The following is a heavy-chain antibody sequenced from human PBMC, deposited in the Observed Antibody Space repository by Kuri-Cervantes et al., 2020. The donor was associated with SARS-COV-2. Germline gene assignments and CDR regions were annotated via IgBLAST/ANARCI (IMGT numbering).Heavy chain of an antibody. J-gene: IGHJ4*02. CDR2: ISGSGGST. CDR1: GFTFSSYA. CDR3: ATDPKLWPQAYFDY. V-gene: IGHV3-23*01. Sequence: GGSLRLSCAASGFTFSSYAMSWVRQAPGKGLEWVSAISGSGGSTYYADSVKGRFTISRDNSKNTLSLQMNSLRAEDTAVYYCATDPKLWPQAYFDYWGQGTLVTVSS. D-gene: IGHD5-18*01.